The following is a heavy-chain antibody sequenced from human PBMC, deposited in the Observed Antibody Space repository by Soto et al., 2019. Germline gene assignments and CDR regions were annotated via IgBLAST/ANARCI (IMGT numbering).Heavy chain of an antibody. CDR3: AKVSYYDILTGLMGYFDAFDI. J-gene: IGHJ3*02. CDR1: GFTFSSYA. CDR2: ISGSGGST. Sequence: PGGSLRLSCAAPGFTFSSYAMSWVRQAPGKGLEWVSAISGSGGSTYYADSVKGRFTISRDNSKNTLYLQMNSLRAEDTAVYYCAKVSYYDILTGLMGYFDAFDIWGQGTMVTVSS. V-gene: IGHV3-23*01. D-gene: IGHD3-9*01.